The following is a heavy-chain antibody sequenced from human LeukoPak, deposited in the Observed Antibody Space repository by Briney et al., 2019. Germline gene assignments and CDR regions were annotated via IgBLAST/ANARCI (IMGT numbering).Heavy chain of an antibody. J-gene: IGHJ5*02. CDR2: IIPIFGTA. Sequence: VASVKVSCKASGYTFTSYGISWVRQAPGQGLEWMGGIIPIFGTANYAQKFQGRVTITADESTSTAYMELSSLRSEDTAVYYCARDQCRACWFDPWGQGTLVTVSS. CDR1: GYTFTSYG. CDR3: ARDQCRACWFDP. D-gene: IGHD2-15*01. V-gene: IGHV1-69*13.